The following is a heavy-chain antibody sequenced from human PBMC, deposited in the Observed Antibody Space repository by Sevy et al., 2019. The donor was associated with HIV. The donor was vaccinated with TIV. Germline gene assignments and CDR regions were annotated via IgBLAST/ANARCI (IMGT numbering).Heavy chain of an antibody. CDR2: VYYTGGT. Sequence: SETRSLTCTVSDGSINSDHWNWIRQPPGKGLEWIGYVYYTGGTNYNPSLKNRVTISVDRTKNQFSLKLTSVTAADTAVYYCARRNDFDIWGQGTMVTVSS. CDR1: DGSINSDH. J-gene: IGHJ3*02. V-gene: IGHV4-59*08. CDR3: ARRNDFDI.